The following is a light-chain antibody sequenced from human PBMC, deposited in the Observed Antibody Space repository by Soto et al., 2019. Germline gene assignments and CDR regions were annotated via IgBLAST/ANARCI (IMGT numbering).Light chain of an antibody. Sequence: EIVMTQSPATRSGSPGERVTLSCRASQSVSTNVAWYQQNPGHDPRLLIYGASSRATGIPDRFSGSGSGTDSTLTISRLEPEEFAVYDCQQYGSSTLTVGRWTK. CDR3: QQYGSSTLT. CDR2: GAS. V-gene: IGKV3-20*01. J-gene: IGKJ4*01. CDR1: QSVSTN.